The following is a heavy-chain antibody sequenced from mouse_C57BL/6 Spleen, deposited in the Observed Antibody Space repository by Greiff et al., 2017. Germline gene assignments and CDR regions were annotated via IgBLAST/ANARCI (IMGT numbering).Heavy chain of an antibody. J-gene: IGHJ4*01. V-gene: IGHV1-72*01. CDR2: IDPNSGGT. D-gene: IGHD2-3*01. Sequence: QVQLKQPGAELVKPGASVKLSCKASGYTFTSYWMHWVKQRPGRGLEWIGRIDPNSGGTKYNEKFKSKATLTVDKPSSTAYMQLSSLTSADYAVCYCACDCDGYCYALEYWGQGASVTVSS. CDR3: ACDCDGYCYALEY. CDR1: GYTFTSYW.